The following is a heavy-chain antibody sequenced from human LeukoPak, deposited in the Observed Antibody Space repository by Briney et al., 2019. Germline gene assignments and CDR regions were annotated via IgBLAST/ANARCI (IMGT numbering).Heavy chain of an antibody. V-gene: IGHV6-1*01. D-gene: IGHD6-6*01. CDR1: GDSVSSNSAA. J-gene: IGHJ6*03. CDR2: TYYRSKWYN. Sequence: SQTLSLTCAISGDSVSSNSAAWNWIRQSPSRGLEWLGRTYYRSKWYNDYAVSVKSRITINPDTSKNQVSLQLNSVTPEDTAVYYCAREGSSSYFYYYYYMDVWGKGTTVTVSS. CDR3: AREGSSSYFYYYYYMDV.